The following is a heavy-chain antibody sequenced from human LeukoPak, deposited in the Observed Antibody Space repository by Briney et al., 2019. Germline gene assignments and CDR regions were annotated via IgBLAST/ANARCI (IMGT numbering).Heavy chain of an antibody. CDR1: GFTFSSYG. Sequence: GGSLRLSCAASGFTFSSYGMHWVRQAPGKGLEWVAVIWYDGSNKYYADSVTGRFTISRDNPNNRVYLQMNSLRDEDTAVYYCAKDYCGGDCYTPPLGFNYWGQGTLVTVSS. CDR2: IWYDGSNK. J-gene: IGHJ4*02. V-gene: IGHV3-33*06. D-gene: IGHD2-21*02. CDR3: AKDYCGGDCYTPPLGFNY.